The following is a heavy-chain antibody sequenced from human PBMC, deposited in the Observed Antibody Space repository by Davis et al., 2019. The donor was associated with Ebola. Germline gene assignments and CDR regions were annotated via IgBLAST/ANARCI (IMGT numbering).Heavy chain of an antibody. CDR3: ARLIAYYDFWSGSATRYFDY. Sequence: PSETLSLTCAVYGGSFSGYYWSWIRQPPGKGLEWIGEINHSGSTNSNPSLKSRVTISVDTSKNQFSLKLSSVTAADTAVYYCARLIAYYDFWSGSATRYFDYWGQGTLVTVSS. CDR1: GGSFSGYY. J-gene: IGHJ4*02. V-gene: IGHV4-34*01. CDR2: INHSGST. D-gene: IGHD3-3*01.